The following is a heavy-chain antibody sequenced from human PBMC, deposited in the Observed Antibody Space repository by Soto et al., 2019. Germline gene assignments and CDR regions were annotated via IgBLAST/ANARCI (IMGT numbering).Heavy chain of an antibody. V-gene: IGHV4-34*01. J-gene: IGHJ6*02. Sequence: QVQLQQWGAGLLKPSETLSLTCAVYGGSFSGYYWSWIRQPPGKGLEWIGEINHSGSTNYNPSLKSRGTQSVDTSKNQFSLKLSSVTAADTAVYYCARGDFGGYYFYGMDVWGQGTTVTVSS. CDR2: INHSGST. D-gene: IGHD3-10*01. CDR3: ARGDFGGYYFYGMDV. CDR1: GGSFSGYY.